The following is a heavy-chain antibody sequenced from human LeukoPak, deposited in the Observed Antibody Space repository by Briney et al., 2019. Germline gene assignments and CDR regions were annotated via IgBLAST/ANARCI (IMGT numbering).Heavy chain of an antibody. J-gene: IGHJ4*02. CDR3: TANYNY. D-gene: IGHD3-10*01. V-gene: IGHV3-74*01. CDR2: INSDESRT. CDR1: GFTFNTFW. Sequence: PGGSLRLSCAASGFTFNTFWMHWVRQVPGKGLVWVSRINSDESRTNYADSVKGRFTISRDNAKKTLYLHMNSLRAEDTAVYYCTANYNYWGQGTLVTVSS.